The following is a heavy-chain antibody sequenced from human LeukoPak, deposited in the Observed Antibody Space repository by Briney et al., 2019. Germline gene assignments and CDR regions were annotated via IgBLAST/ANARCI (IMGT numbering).Heavy chain of an antibody. CDR3: ARGVVQWLAYFDY. J-gene: IGHJ4*02. V-gene: IGHV3-33*01. Sequence: PGRSLRLSCAASGFTFSSYGMHWVRQAPGKGLEWVAVIWHDGSNKYYADSVKGRFTISRDNSKNTLYLQMNSLRAEDTAVYYCARGVVQWLAYFDYWGQGTLVTVSS. D-gene: IGHD6-19*01. CDR1: GFTFSSYG. CDR2: IWHDGSNK.